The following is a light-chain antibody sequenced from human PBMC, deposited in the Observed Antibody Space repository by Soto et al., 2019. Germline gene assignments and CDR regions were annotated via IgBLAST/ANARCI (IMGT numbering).Light chain of an antibody. V-gene: IGKV1-5*01. CDR1: QSVSGW. J-gene: IGKJ5*01. Sequence: DIPMTQSPSTLSASVGDTVTVTCRASQSVSGWLAWYQQKPGEAPKLLIYDASTLERGVPSRFSGTGSGTEFTLTIDRLQPGDFATYYCQQYHTSSITFGQGTRLEIK. CDR3: QQYHTSSIT. CDR2: DAS.